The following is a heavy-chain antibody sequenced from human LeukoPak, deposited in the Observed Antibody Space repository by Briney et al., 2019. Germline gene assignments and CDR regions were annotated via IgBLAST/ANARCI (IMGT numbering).Heavy chain of an antibody. CDR1: GFTFSSYS. J-gene: IGHJ6*04. V-gene: IGHV3-48*04. CDR2: ISSSSYTI. CDR3: AELGITMIGGV. Sequence: GGSLRLSCAASGFTFSSYSMNWVRQAPGKGLEWVSYISSSSYTIYYADSVKGRFTISRDNAKNSLYLQMNSLRAEDTAVYYCAELGITMIGGVWGKGTTVTISS. D-gene: IGHD3-10*02.